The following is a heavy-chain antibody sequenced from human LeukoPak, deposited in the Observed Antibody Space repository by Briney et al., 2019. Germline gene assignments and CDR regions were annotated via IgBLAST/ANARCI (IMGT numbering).Heavy chain of an antibody. J-gene: IGHJ6*02. CDR2: INPSGGST. V-gene: IGHV1-46*01. Sequence: ASVTVSCTASGYTFTSYYMHWVRQAPGQGLEWMGIINPSGGSTSYAQKFQGRVTMTRDTSTSTVYMELSSLRSEDTAVYYCARDLPPNYDFWSGYYFQDGYYYYGMDVWGQGTTVTVSS. D-gene: IGHD3-3*01. CDR3: ARDLPPNYDFWSGYYFQDGYYYYGMDV. CDR1: GYTFTSYY.